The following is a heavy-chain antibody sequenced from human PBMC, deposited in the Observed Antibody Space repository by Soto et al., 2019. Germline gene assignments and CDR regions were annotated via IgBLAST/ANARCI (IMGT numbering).Heavy chain of an antibody. Sequence: GGSLRLSCAASGFTFSSYEMNWVRQAPGKGLEWVSYISSSGSTIYYADSVKGRFTISRDNAKNSLYLQMNSLRAEDTAVYYCARSRYYYDSSGYYVFAYWGQGTLVTV. CDR2: ISSSGSTI. V-gene: IGHV3-48*03. D-gene: IGHD3-22*01. CDR3: ARSRYYYDSSGYYVFAY. CDR1: GFTFSSYE. J-gene: IGHJ4*02.